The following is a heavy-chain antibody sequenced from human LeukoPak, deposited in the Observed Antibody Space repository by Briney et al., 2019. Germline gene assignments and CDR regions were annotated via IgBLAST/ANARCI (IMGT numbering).Heavy chain of an antibody. D-gene: IGHD3-3*01. CDR2: IYSDGRT. CDR1: GFTVSSNY. Sequence: GGSLRLSCAASGFTVSSNYMSWVRQAPGKGLEWVSVIYSDGRTFYADSVKGRFTISRDNSKNTPYLQMGSLRAEDMAVYYCARMYYDFWSGYYDYWGQGTLVTVSS. J-gene: IGHJ4*02. CDR3: ARMYYDFWSGYYDY. V-gene: IGHV3-66*01.